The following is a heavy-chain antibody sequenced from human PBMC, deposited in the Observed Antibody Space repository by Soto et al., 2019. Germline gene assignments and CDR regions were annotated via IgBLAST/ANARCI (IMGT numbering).Heavy chain of an antibody. CDR1: GGSISSYY. D-gene: IGHD2-15*01. Sequence: SETLSLTCTVSGGSISSYYWSWIRQPPGKGLEWIGYIYYSGSTNYNPSIKSRVTISIDTSKNQFSLKLSSVTAADTAVYYCARLEYCSGGSCRGRYYFDYWGQGTLVTVSS. CDR3: ARLEYCSGGSCRGRYYFDY. V-gene: IGHV4-59*08. CDR2: IYYSGST. J-gene: IGHJ4*02.